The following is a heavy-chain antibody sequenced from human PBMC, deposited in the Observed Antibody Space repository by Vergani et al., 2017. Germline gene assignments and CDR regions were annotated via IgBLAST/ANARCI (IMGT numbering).Heavy chain of an antibody. V-gene: IGHV3-21*01. D-gene: IGHD6-6*01. CDR2: ISSSGNYI. CDR3: ARGDSSSSEGDYFDY. J-gene: IGHJ4*02. Sequence: EVQLVESGGGLVKPGGSLRLSCVASGFTFTTYGIGWVRQAPGKGLEWVSSISSSGNYIYYTDSMNGRFTISRDNAKSSLSLQMNSLRAEDTAVYYCARGDSSSSEGDYFDYWGQGTLVTVSS. CDR1: GFTFTTYG.